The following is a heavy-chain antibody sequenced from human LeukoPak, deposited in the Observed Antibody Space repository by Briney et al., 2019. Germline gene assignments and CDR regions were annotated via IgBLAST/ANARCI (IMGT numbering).Heavy chain of an antibody. CDR1: GFTFSSNG. V-gene: IGHV3-30*02. Sequence: GGSLRLSCATSGFTFSSNGLHWVRQAPGKGLEWVAFIRYDGSNEYYADSVKGRFTISRDNSKNTLYLQMSSLRTEDTAVYYCAKTGYSGSAYGTWYFDYWGQGTLVSVSS. J-gene: IGHJ4*02. D-gene: IGHD5-12*01. CDR3: AKTGYSGSAYGTWYFDY. CDR2: IRYDGSNE.